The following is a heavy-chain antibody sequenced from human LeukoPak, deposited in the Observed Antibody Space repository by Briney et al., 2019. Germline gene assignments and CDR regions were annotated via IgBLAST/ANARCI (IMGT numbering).Heavy chain of an antibody. J-gene: IGHJ3*02. CDR1: GYXFTSYY. Sequence: GASVKVSCKASGYXFTSYYMHWVRQAPGQGLEWMGIINPSGGSTSYAQKFQGRVTMTRDTSTSTVYMELSSLRSEDTAVYYCARDDMVRGVIGAFDIWGQGTMVTVSS. CDR3: ARDDMVRGVIGAFDI. CDR2: INPSGGST. V-gene: IGHV1-46*01. D-gene: IGHD3-10*01.